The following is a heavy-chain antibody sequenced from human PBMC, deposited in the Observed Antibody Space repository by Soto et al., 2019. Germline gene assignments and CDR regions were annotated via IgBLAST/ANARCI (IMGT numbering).Heavy chain of an antibody. CDR1: GYTFTSNS. V-gene: IGHV1-18*04. CDR2: INVHNGNT. Sequence: ASVKVSCKASGYTFTSNSIGWVRQAPGQGLEWMGWINVHNGNTKYAQQLQGRVTLTTDTSTSTAYMDLRSLRSDDTAVYYCARYCSGGSCYRPSYQFDYWGQGTLVTVSS. D-gene: IGHD2-15*01. J-gene: IGHJ4*02. CDR3: ARYCSGGSCYRPSYQFDY.